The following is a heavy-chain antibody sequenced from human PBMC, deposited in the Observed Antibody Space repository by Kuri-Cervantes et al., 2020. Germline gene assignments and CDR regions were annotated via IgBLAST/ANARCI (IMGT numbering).Heavy chain of an antibody. V-gene: IGHV4-30-4*01. CDR2: IYYSGST. Sequence: SCTVSGGSISSGDYYWSWIRQPPGKGPEWIGYIYYSGSTYYNPSLKSRVTISVDTSKNQFSLKLSSVTAADTAVYYCARSMGGAFDTWGQGTMVTVSS. D-gene: IGHD6-6*01. J-gene: IGHJ3*02. CDR3: ARSMGGAFDT. CDR1: GGSISSGDYY.